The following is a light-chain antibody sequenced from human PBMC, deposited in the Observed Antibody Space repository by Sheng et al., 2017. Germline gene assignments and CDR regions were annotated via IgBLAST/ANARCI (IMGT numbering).Light chain of an antibody. Sequence: DIQMTQSPSTLSASVGDRVTITCRASQSISTWLAWYQQKPGKAPKALIYKASSLESGVPSRFRGSGSGIEFTLTISSLQPDDFATYYCQQYSNYWTFGQGTKVEI. J-gene: IGKJ1*01. CDR3: QQYSNYWT. CDR1: QSISTW. CDR2: KAS. V-gene: IGKV1-5*03.